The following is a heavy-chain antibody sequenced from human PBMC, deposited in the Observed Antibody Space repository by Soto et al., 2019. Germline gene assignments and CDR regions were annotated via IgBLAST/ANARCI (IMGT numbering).Heavy chain of an antibody. J-gene: IGHJ4*02. Sequence: ASVKVSCKASGGTFSSYAISWVRQAPGQGLEWMGGIIPIFGTANYAQKFQGRVTITADKSTSTAYMELSSLRSEDTAVYYCASHSSDHPGPRPDPFDYWGQGTLVTVSS. CDR1: GGTFSSYA. CDR3: ASHSSDHPGPRPDPFDY. CDR2: IIPIFGTA. V-gene: IGHV1-69*06.